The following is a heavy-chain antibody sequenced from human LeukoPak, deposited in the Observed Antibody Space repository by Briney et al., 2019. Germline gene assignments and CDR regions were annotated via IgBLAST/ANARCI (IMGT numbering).Heavy chain of an antibody. Sequence: SVKVSCKASGGTFSSYAISWVRQAPGQGLEWMGGIIPIFGTADYAQKFQGRVTITADESTSTAYMELSSLRSEDTAVYYCARDSGDILTYYGMDVWGKGTTVTVSS. D-gene: IGHD3-9*01. CDR2: IIPIFGTA. CDR3: ARDSGDILTYYGMDV. V-gene: IGHV1-69*13. CDR1: GGTFSSYA. J-gene: IGHJ6*04.